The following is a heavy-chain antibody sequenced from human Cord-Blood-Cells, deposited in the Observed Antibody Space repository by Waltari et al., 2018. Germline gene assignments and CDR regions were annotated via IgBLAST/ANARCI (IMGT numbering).Heavy chain of an antibody. D-gene: IGHD2-15*01. CDR1: GGPISSYY. V-gene: IGHV4-59*08. CDR2: IYYSGST. CDR3: ARHYCSGGSCFDI. Sequence: QVQLQESGPGLVKPSETLSLPCTVSGGPISSYYWSWIRQPPGKGLEWIGYIYYSGSTNYNPTLKSRVTISVETSKNQFSLKLSSVTAADTAVYYCARHYCSGGSCFDIWGQGTMVTVSS. J-gene: IGHJ3*02.